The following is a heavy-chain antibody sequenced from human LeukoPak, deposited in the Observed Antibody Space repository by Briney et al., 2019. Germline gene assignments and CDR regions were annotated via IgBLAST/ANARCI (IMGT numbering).Heavy chain of an antibody. Sequence: PGGSLRLSCAASGCTVSSNYMSWVRQAPGKGLEWVSDIYSGGSTYYADSVKGRFTISRDNSKNMLYLQMNSLRAEDTAVYYCARFITVGRGRGFEYWGPGTLVTVA. D-gene: IGHD3-10*01. V-gene: IGHV3-66*01. CDR3: ARFITVGRGRGFEY. CDR2: IYSGGST. CDR1: GCTVSSNY. J-gene: IGHJ4*02.